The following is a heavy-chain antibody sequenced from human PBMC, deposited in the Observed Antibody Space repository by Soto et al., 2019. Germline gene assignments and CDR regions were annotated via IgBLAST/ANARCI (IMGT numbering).Heavy chain of an antibody. D-gene: IGHD3-3*01. Sequence: TGGSLRLSCAASGFTFSSYGMHWVRQAPGKGLEWVAVIWYDGSNKYYADSVKGRFTISRDNSKNTLYLQMNSLRAEDTAVYYCARVSPSRITIFGVVPYYYYYGMDVWGQGTTVTVSS. CDR3: ARVSPSRITIFGVVPYYYYYGMDV. J-gene: IGHJ6*02. V-gene: IGHV3-33*01. CDR1: GFTFSSYG. CDR2: IWYDGSNK.